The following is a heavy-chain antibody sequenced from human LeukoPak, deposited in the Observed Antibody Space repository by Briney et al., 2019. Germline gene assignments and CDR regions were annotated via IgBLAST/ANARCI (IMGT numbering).Heavy chain of an antibody. J-gene: IGHJ6*03. V-gene: IGHV4-4*07. CDR1: GGSISSYY. D-gene: IGHD3-10*01. CDR3: ARDDKSYGSGSYAFYYYYYYMDV. Sequence: SETLSLTCTVSGGSISSYYWSWIRQPAGKGLEWIGRIYTSGSTNYNPSLKGRVTISVDKSKNQFSLKLSSVTAADTAVYYCARDDKSYGSGSYAFYYYYYYMDVWGKGTTVTVSS. CDR2: IYTSGST.